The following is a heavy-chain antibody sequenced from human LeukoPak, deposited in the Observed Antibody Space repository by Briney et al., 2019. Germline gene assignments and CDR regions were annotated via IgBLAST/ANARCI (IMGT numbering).Heavy chain of an antibody. Sequence: GGSLRLTCAASELTFSDYYMRWIRQAPEKGLEWISFITSNGNSVYYAASVKGRFTISRDNAKNSLYLQVNSLTAEDAAVYYCARAGVDSSGYYYQGFDYWGQGTQVTVSS. J-gene: IGHJ4*02. CDR3: ARAGVDSSGYYYQGFDY. D-gene: IGHD3-3*01. V-gene: IGHV3-11*04. CDR2: ITSNGNSV. CDR1: ELTFSDYY.